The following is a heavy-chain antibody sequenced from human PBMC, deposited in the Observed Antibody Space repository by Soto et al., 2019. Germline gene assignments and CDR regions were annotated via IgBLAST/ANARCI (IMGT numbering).Heavy chain of an antibody. CDR3: ARGYTYGSFDN. Sequence: QVQLVQSGAEVKETGASVKVSCRASGYSFTGHYIHWVRQAPGQGLEWMGWINPNTGDISYAERFLGRVIMTRDTSISTAYMELNWLRSDDTAVYYCARGYTYGSFDNWAQGTLVTVSS. D-gene: IGHD5-18*01. J-gene: IGHJ4*02. CDR1: GYSFTGHY. V-gene: IGHV1-2*02. CDR2: INPNTGDI.